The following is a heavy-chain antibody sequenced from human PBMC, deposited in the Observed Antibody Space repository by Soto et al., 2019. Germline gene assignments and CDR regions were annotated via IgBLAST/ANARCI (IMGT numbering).Heavy chain of an antibody. CDR1: GVTFSSYA. D-gene: IGHD4-17*01. CDR2: IIPIFGTA. CDR3: ARDRRDDYQDYYCGMDV. V-gene: IGHV1-69*06. Sequence: SVKVSCKASGVTFSSYAISWVRQAPGQGLEWMGGIIPIFGTANYAQKFRGRVTITADKSTSTAYMELSRLRSEDTAVYYCARDRRDDYQDYYCGMDVWGQGTTVTVSS. J-gene: IGHJ6*02.